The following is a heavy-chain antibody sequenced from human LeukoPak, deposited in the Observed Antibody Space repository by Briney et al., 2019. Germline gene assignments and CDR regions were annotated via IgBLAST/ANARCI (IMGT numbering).Heavy chain of an antibody. J-gene: IGHJ4*02. V-gene: IGHV3-21*01. CDR3: ASGLLWFGELPYFDY. CDR1: GFTFRSCA. Sequence: GGSLRLSCAASGFTFRSCAMNWVRQAPGKGLEWVSSISSSSSYIYYADSVKGRFTISRDNAKNSLYLQMNSLRAEDTAVYYCASGLLWFGELPYFDYWGQGTLVTVSS. CDR2: ISSSSSYI. D-gene: IGHD3-10*01.